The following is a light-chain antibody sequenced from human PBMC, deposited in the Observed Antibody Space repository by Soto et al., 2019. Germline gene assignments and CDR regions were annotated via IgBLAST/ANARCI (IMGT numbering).Light chain of an antibody. J-gene: IGKJ4*01. CDR3: MQALQNLRTLT. CDR1: QILLHSNGYNY. V-gene: IGKV2-28*01. Sequence: DIVMTQSPLSLPVTPGEPASISCRSSQILLHSNGYNYLDWYLQKPAQSPQLLISLGSNRALEGPDRFSGSGSGTDSTLKISRVEAEDVGVSYCMQALQNLRTLTFGGGTKVEIK. CDR2: LGS.